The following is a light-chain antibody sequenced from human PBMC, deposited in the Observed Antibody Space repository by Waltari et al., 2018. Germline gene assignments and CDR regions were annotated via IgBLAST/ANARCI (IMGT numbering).Light chain of an antibody. CDR2: EGD. Sequence: GPRSSPSCVVDEGDQRLSGVPVRFSGSIDTSSNSASLTISGLKTEDEADYCCQSYDSPNHWVFGGGTKLTVL. J-gene: IGLJ3*02. CDR3: QSYDSPNHWV. V-gene: IGLV6-57*01.